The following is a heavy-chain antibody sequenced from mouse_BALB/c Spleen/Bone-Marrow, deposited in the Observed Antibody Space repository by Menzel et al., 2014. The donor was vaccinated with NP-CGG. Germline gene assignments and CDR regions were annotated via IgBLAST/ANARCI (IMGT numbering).Heavy chain of an antibody. J-gene: IGHJ1*01. V-gene: IGHV14-3*02. CDR1: GLNIKDTY. Sequence: VQLQQSGAELVKLGASVKLSCTASGLNIKDTYMHWVKQRPEQGLEWIGRIDPANGNTKYDPKFQGKATITADTSSNTAHRQLNSLTSEDTAVYYCASYRYGWYFDVWGAGTTVTVSS. CDR3: ASYRYGWYFDV. CDR2: IDPANGNT. D-gene: IGHD2-12*01.